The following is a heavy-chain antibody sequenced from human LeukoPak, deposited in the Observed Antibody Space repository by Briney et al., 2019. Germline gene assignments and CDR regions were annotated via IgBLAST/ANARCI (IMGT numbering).Heavy chain of an antibody. CDR2: IYYSGST. CDR3: ARILGYCSGGSCYPGYYYYYMDV. J-gene: IGHJ6*03. D-gene: IGHD2-15*01. V-gene: IGHV4-59*12. CDR1: GGSIRSYY. Sequence: SETLSLTCTVSGGSIRSYYWSWIRQPPGKGLEWIGYIYYSGSTNYNPSLKSRVTISVDTSKNQFSLKLSSVTAADTAVYYCARILGYCSGGSCYPGYYYYYMDVWGKGTTVTVSS.